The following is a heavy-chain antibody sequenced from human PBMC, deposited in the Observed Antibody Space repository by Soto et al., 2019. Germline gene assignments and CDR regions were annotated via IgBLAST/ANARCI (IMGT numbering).Heavy chain of an antibody. Sequence: QVQLVQSGAEVKKPGSSVKVSCKASGGTFSSYTISWVRQAPGQGLEWMGRIIPILGIANYAQKFQGRVTITADKSTTTAYIALTSLRSEDTAVYYCASVRADIVSGYQELAYSLDYWGQGTLVTVSS. D-gene: IGHD5-12*01. J-gene: IGHJ4*02. V-gene: IGHV1-69*02. CDR2: IIPILGIA. CDR3: ASVRADIVSGYQELAYSLDY. CDR1: GGTFSSYT.